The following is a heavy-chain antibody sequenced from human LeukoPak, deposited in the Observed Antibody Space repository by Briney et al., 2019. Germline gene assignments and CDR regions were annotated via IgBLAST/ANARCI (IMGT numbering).Heavy chain of an antibody. CDR3: ERDRNMVRGVLDY. D-gene: IGHD3-10*01. CDR1: GFTFSSYW. CDR2: IKQDGSEK. J-gene: IGHJ4*02. V-gene: IGHV3-7*03. Sequence: GGSLRLSCAASGFTFSSYWMSWVRQAPGKGLEWVANIKQDGSEKYYVDSVKGRFTISRDNAKNSLYLQMNSLRAEDTAVYYCERDRNMVRGVLDYWGQGTLVTVSS.